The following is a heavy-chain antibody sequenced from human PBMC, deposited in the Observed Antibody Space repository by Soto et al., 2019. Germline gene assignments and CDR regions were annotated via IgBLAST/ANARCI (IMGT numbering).Heavy chain of an antibody. J-gene: IGHJ6*02. Sequence: GGSLRLSCAASGFTFSSYAMSWVRQAPGKGLEWVSAISGSGGSTYYADSVKGRFTISRDNSKNTLYLQMNSLRAEDTAVYYCAKTPVANNYYYGMDVWGQGTTVTVSS. V-gene: IGHV3-23*01. CDR3: AKTPVANNYYYGMDV. CDR1: GFTFSSYA. D-gene: IGHD2-15*01. CDR2: ISGSGGST.